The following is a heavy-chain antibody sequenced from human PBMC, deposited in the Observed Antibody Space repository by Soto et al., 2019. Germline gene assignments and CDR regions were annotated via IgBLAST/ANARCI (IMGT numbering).Heavy chain of an antibody. CDR3: AKDSSVTAAGSGGWFDP. D-gene: IGHD6-13*01. V-gene: IGHV3-30*18. J-gene: IGHJ5*02. Sequence: QVQLVQSGGGVVQPGRSLRLSCAASGFDFNTYGLHWVRQAPGKGLEWVAGISFDGGNQYYADSVKGRFTISRDKCNNTLYLQMNSLGAEDTATYYCAKDSSVTAAGSGGWFDPWGQGTLVIVSS. CDR2: ISFDGGNQ. CDR1: GFDFNTYG.